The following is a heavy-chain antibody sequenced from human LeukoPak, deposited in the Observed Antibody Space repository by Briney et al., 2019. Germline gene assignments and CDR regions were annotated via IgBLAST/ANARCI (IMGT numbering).Heavy chain of an antibody. Sequence: ASVKVSSKASGYTFTSYGISWVRQAPGQGLEWMGWISAYNGNTNYAQKLQGRVTMTTDTSTSTAYMELRSLRSDDTAVYYCARGTGEQQLVYHFDYWGQGTLVTVSS. V-gene: IGHV1-18*01. CDR2: ISAYNGNT. CDR3: ARGTGEQQLVYHFDY. D-gene: IGHD6-13*01. J-gene: IGHJ4*02. CDR1: GYTFTSYG.